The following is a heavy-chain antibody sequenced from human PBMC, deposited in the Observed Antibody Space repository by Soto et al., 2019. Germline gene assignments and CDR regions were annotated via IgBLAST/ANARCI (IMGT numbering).Heavy chain of an antibody. CDR3: ARQAARNYIDS. J-gene: IGHJ4*02. D-gene: IGHD6-6*01. Sequence: GGSLRLSCAASGFTFTDYSMSWIRQAPGKGLEWLAFIDSRGRTLSYADSVKGRFTISRDNAKNSLYLQMHSLRADDTAVYYCARQAARNYIDSWGQGDVVTVSS. CDR1: GFTFTDYS. CDR2: IDSRGRTL. V-gene: IGHV3-11*01.